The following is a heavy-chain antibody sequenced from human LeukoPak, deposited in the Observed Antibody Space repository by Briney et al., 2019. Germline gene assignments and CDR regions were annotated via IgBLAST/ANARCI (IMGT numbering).Heavy chain of an antibody. V-gene: IGHV4-59*08. J-gene: IGHJ4*02. Sequence: SETLSLTCTVPGGSISSYYWSWIRQPPGKGLEWIGYIYYSGSTNYNPSLKSRVTISVDTSKNQFSLKLSSVTAADTAVYYCARHGRGGVGDYDFWSGYSSPRGGFGYWGQGTLVTVSS. CDR3: ARHGRGGVGDYDFWSGYSSPRGGFGY. D-gene: IGHD3-3*01. CDR2: IYYSGST. CDR1: GGSISSYY.